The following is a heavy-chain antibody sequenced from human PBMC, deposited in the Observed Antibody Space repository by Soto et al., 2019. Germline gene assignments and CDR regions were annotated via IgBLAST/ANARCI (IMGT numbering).Heavy chain of an antibody. CDR3: GRGSWYGYRGQIHY. V-gene: IGHV3-48*02. D-gene: IGHD6-13*01. Sequence: PAGSLTLSSAASGFTFSSYSMNWVRQAPGRGLEGVSYISSSSSTIYYADSVKGRFTISRDHAKNSLYLQMSSLRDEETAVYYCGRGSWYGYRGQIHYWGQGTMVTVYS. CDR2: ISSSSSTI. J-gene: IGHJ4*02. CDR1: GFTFSSYS.